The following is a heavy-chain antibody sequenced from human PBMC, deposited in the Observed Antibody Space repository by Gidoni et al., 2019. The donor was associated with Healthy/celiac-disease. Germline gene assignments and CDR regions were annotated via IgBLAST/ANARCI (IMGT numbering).Heavy chain of an antibody. CDR2: IDPSDSYT. J-gene: IGHJ4*02. Sequence: EVQLVQSGAEVKKPGESLRITCKGSGYSFTSYWISWVRQMPGKGLEWMGRIDPSDSYTNYSPSFQCPVTTSADKAITPAYLQWSSLKASYPSMYYCARSGDSSSSCFVCGQVTLVTVSS. V-gene: IGHV5-10-1*03. CDR1: GYSFTSYW. CDR3: ARSGDSSSSCFV. D-gene: IGHD6-13*01.